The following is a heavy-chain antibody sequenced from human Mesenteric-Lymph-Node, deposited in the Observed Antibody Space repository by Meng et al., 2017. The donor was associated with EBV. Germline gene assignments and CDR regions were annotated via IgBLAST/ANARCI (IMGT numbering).Heavy chain of an antibody. Sequence: EVQLVGSGVGFVQPGASSTLSCAAHGFPFSIYDMHWVRQLTGKGLEWVSAIGAAGDTYYPDSMKGRFTISRENAKNSFYLQMNSLRTGDTAIYYCARGGVSNLDYWGQGTLVTVSS. V-gene: IGHV3-13*01. CDR2: IGAAGDT. J-gene: IGHJ4*02. D-gene: IGHD3-3*02. CDR3: ARGGVSNLDY. CDR1: GFPFSIYD.